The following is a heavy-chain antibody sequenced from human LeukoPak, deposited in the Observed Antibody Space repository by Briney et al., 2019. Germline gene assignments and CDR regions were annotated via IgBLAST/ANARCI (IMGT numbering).Heavy chain of an antibody. D-gene: IGHD3-10*01. CDR2: IYASGST. CDR1: GGSISGGSFY. J-gene: IGHJ4*02. CDR3: ARVVLLSFGELLSYFDY. Sequence: SETLSLTCTVSGGSISGGSFYWTWIRQPAGKGLEWIGRIYASGSTNYNSSLKSRVTISVDTSKNQFSLRLSSVTAADTAVYYCARVVLLSFGELLSYFDYWGQGTLVTVSS. V-gene: IGHV4-61*02.